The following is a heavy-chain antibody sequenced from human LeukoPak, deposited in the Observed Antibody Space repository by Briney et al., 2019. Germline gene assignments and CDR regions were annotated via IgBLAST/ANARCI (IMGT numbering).Heavy chain of an antibody. D-gene: IGHD3-22*01. CDR3: ARDKPGPYYYDSSGALFTNDAFDI. Sequence: GASVKVSCKASGYTFTGYYMHWVRQAPGQGLEWMGWINPNSGGTNYAQKFQGGVTMTRDTSISTAYMELSRLRSDDTAVYYCARDKPGPYYYDSSGALFTNDAFDIWGQGTMVTVSS. CDR2: INPNSGGT. V-gene: IGHV1-2*02. CDR1: GYTFTGYY. J-gene: IGHJ3*02.